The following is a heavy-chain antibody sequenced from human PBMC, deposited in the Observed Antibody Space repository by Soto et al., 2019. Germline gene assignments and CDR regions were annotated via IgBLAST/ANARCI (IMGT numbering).Heavy chain of an antibody. Sequence: EVQVVESGGGLVQPGGSLRLSCAASGFTLSDHYMDWVRQAPGKGLEWVGRSKNKAHGYTTNYAASVQGRFTISRDDSKTSLYLQMSRLKTEDTAVYYCARSQGPTGMDVWGQGTTVTVSS. V-gene: IGHV3-72*01. J-gene: IGHJ6*02. CDR1: GFTLSDHY. CDR3: ARSQGPTGMDV. CDR2: SKNKAHGYTT.